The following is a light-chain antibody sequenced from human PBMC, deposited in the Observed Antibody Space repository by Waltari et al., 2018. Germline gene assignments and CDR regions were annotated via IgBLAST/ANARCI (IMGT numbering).Light chain of an antibody. Sequence: SYELTQPPSVSVSPGQTARITCSGDALSSQWAFWYQQKPGRSPVLLIYKNVERPSEIPARFSGSYSGTTVTLTISGVQAEDEADYYCQSRDSTTLFVFGAGTKLTVL. J-gene: IGLJ2*01. CDR1: ALSSQW. CDR2: KNV. CDR3: QSRDSTTLFV. V-gene: IGLV3-25*03.